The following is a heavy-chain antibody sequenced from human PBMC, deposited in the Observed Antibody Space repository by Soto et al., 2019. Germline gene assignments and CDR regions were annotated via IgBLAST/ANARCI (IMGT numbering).Heavy chain of an antibody. V-gene: IGHV4-39*01. CDR2: GYHGGNT. J-gene: IGHJ4*02. Sequence: QLQLQESGPGLVKPSETQSLTCTVSGGSISSNSYYWAWIRQPPGKGLEWIGSGYHGGNTYYNPSHKSRVTISVDTSTNQFSLKLNSVTAADTAMYHCARHLSGYGYLYFEYWGQGILVTVSS. CDR3: ARHLSGYGYLYFEY. D-gene: IGHD5-18*01. CDR1: GGSISSNSYY.